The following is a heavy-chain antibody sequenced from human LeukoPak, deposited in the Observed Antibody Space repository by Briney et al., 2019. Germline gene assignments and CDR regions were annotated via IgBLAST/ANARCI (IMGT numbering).Heavy chain of an antibody. CDR2: ISSSGSYI. D-gene: IGHD1-26*01. V-gene: IGHV3-21*01. CDR1: GYTFSSYS. J-gene: IGHJ4*02. CDR3: ARGNLLYFDY. Sequence: GGSLRLSCAASGYTFSSYSMNWVRQAPGKGLEWVSSISSSGSYIYYADSVKGRFTISRDNAKNSLYLQMNSLRAEDTAVYYCARGNLLYFDYWGQGTLVTVSS.